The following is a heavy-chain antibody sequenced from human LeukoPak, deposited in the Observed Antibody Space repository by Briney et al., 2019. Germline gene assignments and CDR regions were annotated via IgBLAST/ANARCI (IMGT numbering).Heavy chain of an antibody. J-gene: IGHJ3*01. CDR2: ITGSGGYT. CDR1: GFIFSAFA. D-gene: IGHD2-2*01. CDR3: AKYRCSSRGCAAFAV. Sequence: GGSLSLSCAASGFIFSAFAIAWVRQAPGKGLEWVSSITGSGGYTYYTDSVKGRFTTSRDNSKNTLYVQMNSLRAEDTALYYCAKYRCSSRGCAAFAVWGQWTMVTVFS. V-gene: IGHV3-23*01.